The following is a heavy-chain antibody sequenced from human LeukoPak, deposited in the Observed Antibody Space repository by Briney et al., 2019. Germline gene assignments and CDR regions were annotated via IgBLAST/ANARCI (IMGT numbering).Heavy chain of an antibody. V-gene: IGHV5-51*01. CDR2: IYPGDSDT. J-gene: IGHJ4*02. Sequence: GESLKISCKASGYTFTTYWIGWVRQMPGKGLEWMGIIYPGDSDTRYSPSFQGQVTISADKSISTAYLQWSSLKASDTAMYYCARTYYDILTGSIDYWGQGTLVTVSS. D-gene: IGHD3-9*01. CDR1: GYTFTTYW. CDR3: ARTYYDILTGSIDY.